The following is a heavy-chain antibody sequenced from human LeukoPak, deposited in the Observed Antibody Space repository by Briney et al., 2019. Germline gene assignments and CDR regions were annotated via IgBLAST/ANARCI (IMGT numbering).Heavy chain of an antibody. CDR3: ARDRGNWNDMNWFDP. V-gene: IGHV1-69*05. D-gene: IGHD1-1*01. Sequence: SVKVSCKASGGTFSSYAISWVRQAPGQGLEWMGRIIPIFGTANYAQKFQGRVTITTDESASTAYMELSSLSSEDTAVYYCARDRGNWNDMNWFDPWGQGTLVTVSS. J-gene: IGHJ5*02. CDR2: IIPIFGTA. CDR1: GGTFSSYA.